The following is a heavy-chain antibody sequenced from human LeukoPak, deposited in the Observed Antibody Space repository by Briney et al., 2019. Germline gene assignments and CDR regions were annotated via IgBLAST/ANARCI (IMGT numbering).Heavy chain of an antibody. J-gene: IGHJ4*02. V-gene: IGHV4-31*11. CDR2: IYYSGST. CDR3: ARAEYSSSSGIGY. D-gene: IGHD6-6*01. CDR1: GGSISSSSFY. Sequence: SGTLSLTCAVSGGSISSSSFYWAWIRQHPGKGLEWIGYIYYSGSTYYNPSLKSRVTISVDTSKNQFSLKLSSVTAADTAVYYCARAEYSSSSGIGYWGQGTLVTVSS.